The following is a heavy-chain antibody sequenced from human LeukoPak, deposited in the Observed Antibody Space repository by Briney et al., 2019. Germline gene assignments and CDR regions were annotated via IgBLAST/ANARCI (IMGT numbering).Heavy chain of an antibody. CDR3: AGQHDVNAYYFY. CDR1: GHSINSGYY. V-gene: IGHV4-38-2*01. CDR2: ISHSGSI. J-gene: IGHJ4*02. D-gene: IGHD3-22*01. Sequence: KPSETLSLTCAVTGHSINSGYYWGWIRHPPGRGLEWIGSISHSGSIFYNPSLQSRVTISVDSSENRFSLKLSSVTAADTAIYYCAGQHDVNAYYFYWGQGTLVAVSS.